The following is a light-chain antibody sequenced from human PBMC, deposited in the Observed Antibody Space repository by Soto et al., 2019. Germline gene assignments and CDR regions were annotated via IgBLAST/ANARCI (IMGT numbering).Light chain of an antibody. Sequence: QSVLTQPASVSGSPGQSITLSCTGTSSDVGGYNYVSWYQQHPGKAPKLVIYDVSNRPSGVSNRFSGSKSGNTASLTISGLQAEDEADYYCSSYTSSSADVVFGGGTQLTVL. CDR3: SSYTSSSADVV. CDR1: SSDVGGYNY. V-gene: IGLV2-14*01. CDR2: DVS. J-gene: IGLJ2*01.